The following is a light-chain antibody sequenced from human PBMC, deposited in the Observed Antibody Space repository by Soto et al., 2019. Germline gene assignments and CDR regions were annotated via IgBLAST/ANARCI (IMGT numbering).Light chain of an antibody. CDR1: TSNIGTNT. V-gene: IGLV1-44*01. J-gene: IGLJ3*02. Sequence: QSVMTQPPSASGTPGQRVTISCSGGTSNIGTNTVNWYQQFPGTAPKLLIYTDHQRPAGVPDRFSGSKAGTSASLAISGLQSEDEADYYCAAWDDSLNGWVFGGGTKLNRP. CDR2: TDH. CDR3: AAWDDSLNGWV.